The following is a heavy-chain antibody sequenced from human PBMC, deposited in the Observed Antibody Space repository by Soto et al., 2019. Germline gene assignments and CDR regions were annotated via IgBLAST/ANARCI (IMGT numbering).Heavy chain of an antibody. J-gene: IGHJ5*02. Sequence: EVQLVESGGGLVQPGGSLRLSCAASGFNFSTYWMHWVRQAPGKGLVWVSRISSDGSSTSYADSVKGRFTISRDNAKNTLYLQMNSLRVEDTAVYYCARALAVTGTGGHRWGQGTLVTVSS. CDR3: ARALAVTGTGGHR. CDR1: GFNFSTYW. V-gene: IGHV3-74*01. CDR2: ISSDGSST. D-gene: IGHD6-19*01.